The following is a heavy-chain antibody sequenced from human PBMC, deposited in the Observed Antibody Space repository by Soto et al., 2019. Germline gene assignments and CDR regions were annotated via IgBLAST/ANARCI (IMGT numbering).Heavy chain of an antibody. J-gene: IGHJ6*02. D-gene: IGHD3-10*01. V-gene: IGHV4-34*01. CDR2: INHSDST. Sequence: QVQLQQWGAGLLKPSETLSLTCAVYGGSFSGYYWSWIRQPPGKGLEWIGEINHSDSTNHNPSLKSRVTISVDTSKNQFSLKLSSVTAADTAVYYCASLIRFGESMDVWGQGTTVTVSS. CDR1: GGSFSGYY. CDR3: ASLIRFGESMDV.